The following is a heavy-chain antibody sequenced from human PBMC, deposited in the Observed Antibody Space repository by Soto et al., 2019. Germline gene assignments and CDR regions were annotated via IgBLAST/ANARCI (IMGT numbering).Heavy chain of an antibody. D-gene: IGHD1-26*01. CDR3: ARDLGAQLVDY. CDR1: GYTFISYG. V-gene: IGHV1-18*01. J-gene: IGHJ4*02. CDR2: ISGYNGNT. Sequence: QVQLVQSGAEVKKPGASVKVSCKASGYTFISYGISWVRQAPGQGLEWMGWISGYNGNTKYAHKLQGRVIMTTDTSTSTAYMDLRSLRSDDTAVYYCARDLGAQLVDYWGQGPLVTVSS.